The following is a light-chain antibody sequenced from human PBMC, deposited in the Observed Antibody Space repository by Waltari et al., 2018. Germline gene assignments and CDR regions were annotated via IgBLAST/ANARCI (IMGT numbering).Light chain of an antibody. Sequence: ILLTQSPGTLSLYPGEGATRSCRASQSIAKNYLAWFQQKPGQAPSLLRHTASTRASGIPDRFSASVSGTDFTLTISRLEPEDFAVYYCQQYAASPLTFGPGTKVYLK. V-gene: IGKV3-20*01. J-gene: IGKJ3*01. CDR1: QSIAKNY. CDR2: TAS. CDR3: QQYAASPLT.